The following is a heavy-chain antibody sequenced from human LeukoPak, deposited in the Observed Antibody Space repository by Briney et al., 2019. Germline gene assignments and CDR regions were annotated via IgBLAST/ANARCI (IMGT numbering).Heavy chain of an antibody. CDR1: GFTFSSYG. CDR2: ISYDGSNK. J-gene: IGHJ4*02. CDR3: AKEYYYDCSGYYSDFDY. D-gene: IGHD3-22*01. Sequence: GGSLRLSCAASGFTFSSYGMHWVRQAPGKGLEWVAVISYDGSNKYYADSVKGRFTISRDNSKNTLYLQMNSLRPEDTAVYYCAKEYYYDCSGYYSDFDYWGQGTLVTVSS. V-gene: IGHV3-30*18.